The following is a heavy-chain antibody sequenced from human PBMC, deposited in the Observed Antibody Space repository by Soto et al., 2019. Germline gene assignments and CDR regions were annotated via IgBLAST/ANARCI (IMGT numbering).Heavy chain of an antibody. Sequence: EVQLVESGGGLVKPGGSLRLSCAASGFTFSSYSMNWVRQAPGTGLEWVSSISSSSSYIYYADSVKGRFTISRDNGKNSLYLQMNSLRAEDTAVYYCARDPQRFDYWGQGTLVTVSS. J-gene: IGHJ4*02. CDR1: GFTFSSYS. D-gene: IGHD1-1*01. CDR2: ISSSSSYI. CDR3: ARDPQRFDY. V-gene: IGHV3-21*01.